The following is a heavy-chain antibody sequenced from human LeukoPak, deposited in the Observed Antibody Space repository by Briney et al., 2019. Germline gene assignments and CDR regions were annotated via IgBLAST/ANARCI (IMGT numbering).Heavy chain of an antibody. Sequence: GGSLRLSCAASGFTFDDYAMHWVRQAPGKGLEWVSGISWNSGSIGYADSVKGRFTISRDNAKNSLYLQMNSLRAEDTALYYCAKGRYFDWLLGTDAFDTWGQGTMVTVSS. CDR1: GFTFDDYA. CDR3: AKGRYFDWLLGTDAFDT. J-gene: IGHJ3*02. D-gene: IGHD3-9*01. CDR2: ISWNSGSI. V-gene: IGHV3-9*01.